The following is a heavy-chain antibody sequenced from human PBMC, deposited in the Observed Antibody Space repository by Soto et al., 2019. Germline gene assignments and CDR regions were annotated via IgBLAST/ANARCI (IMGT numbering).Heavy chain of an antibody. D-gene: IGHD6-13*01. J-gene: IGHJ5*02. CDR1: GYSFTSYW. CDR2: IDPSDSYT. V-gene: IGHV5-10-1*01. Sequence: PGESLKISCKGSGYSFTSYWISWVRQMPGKGLEWMGRIDPSDSYTNYSPSFQGHVTISADKSISTAYLQWSSLKASDTAMYYCARERIAAAGRSWFVPWGQGTLVTVSS. CDR3: ARERIAAAGRSWFVP.